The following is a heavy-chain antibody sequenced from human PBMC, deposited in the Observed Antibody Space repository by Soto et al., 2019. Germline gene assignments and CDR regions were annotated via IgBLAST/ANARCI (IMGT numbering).Heavy chain of an antibody. D-gene: IGHD3-10*01. Sequence: SETLSLTCSVSGASIYNGGYFWSWIRQSPGKGLEWIGHIHNSGSPYNNPSLKSRVTISADTSKNQFSLKLSSVTAADTAVYYCARRRGSGSSPDFAYWGQGTLVTVSS. CDR3: ARRRGSGSSPDFAY. J-gene: IGHJ4*02. V-gene: IGHV4-30-4*01. CDR1: GASIYNGGYF. CDR2: IHNSGSP.